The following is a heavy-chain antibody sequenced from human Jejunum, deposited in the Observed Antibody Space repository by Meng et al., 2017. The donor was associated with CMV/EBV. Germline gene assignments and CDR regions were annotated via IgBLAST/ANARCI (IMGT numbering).Heavy chain of an antibody. D-gene: IGHD3-22*01. J-gene: IGHJ4*02. CDR3: TTHHYYDTPFDY. CDR2: IKSKTDGGTT. V-gene: IGHV3-15*07. CDR1: GFTFSNAW. Sequence: SGFTFSNAWMDWVRQAPGKGLEWVGRIKSKTDGGTTDYAAPVKGRFTISRDDSKNTLYLQMNSLKTEDTAMYYCTTHHYYDTPFDYWGQGTLVTVSS.